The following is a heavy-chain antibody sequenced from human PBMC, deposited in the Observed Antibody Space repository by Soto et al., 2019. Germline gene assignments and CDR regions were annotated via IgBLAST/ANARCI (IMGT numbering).Heavy chain of an antibody. J-gene: IGHJ6*03. CDR3: ALRYCSRTTCPPLNSYFYMDV. Sequence: GGSLRLSCAASGITFSNYAMTWVRQAPGKGLEWVSGISGSGGTTFYAGFVKGRFPISRDNSKNTLYLQLNSLTAEDTAVYYCALRYCSRTTCPPLNSYFYMDVWGKGTTVTVSS. V-gene: IGHV3-23*01. D-gene: IGHD2-2*01. CDR2: ISGSGGTT. CDR1: GITFSNYA.